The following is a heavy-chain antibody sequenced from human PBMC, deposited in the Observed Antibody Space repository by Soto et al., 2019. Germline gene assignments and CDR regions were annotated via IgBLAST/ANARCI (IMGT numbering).Heavy chain of an antibody. CDR2: MRSGAKNFAT. J-gene: IGHJ6*04. CDR1: GFTFSGSS. CDR3: QLRDNMDV. Sequence: EVQLVESGGGLVRPGGSLKVSCTVSGFTFSGSSIHWVRHSSGRGLEWVGRMRSGAKNFATEYGASMKGRFIISRDDSKNTAYLEMNSRTADDTAVYYCQLRDNMDVWGKGTT. V-gene: IGHV3-73*01.